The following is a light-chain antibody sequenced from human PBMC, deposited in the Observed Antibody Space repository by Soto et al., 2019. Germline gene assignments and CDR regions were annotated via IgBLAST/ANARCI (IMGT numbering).Light chain of an antibody. CDR2: RNN. V-gene: IGLV1-47*01. J-gene: IGLJ3*02. CDR3: AAWDDSLSAEV. CDR1: SSNIGSNY. Sequence: QSVLTQPPSASGTPGQRVTISCSGSSSNIGSNYVYWYQQLPGTAPKLLIYRNNQRPSGVPDRFSGSKSGTSASLAISGLRSEDEADYYCAAWDDSLSAEVFGGVTKLTVL.